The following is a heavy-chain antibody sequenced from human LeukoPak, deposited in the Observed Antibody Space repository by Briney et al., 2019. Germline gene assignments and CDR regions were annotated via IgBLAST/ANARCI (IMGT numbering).Heavy chain of an antibody. CDR1: GYSISSGYY. CDR3: ARVGRWFDP. CDR2: IYHSGST. J-gene: IGHJ5*02. Sequence: PSETLSLTXAVSGYSISSGYYWGWIRQPPGKGLEWIGSIYHSGSTYYNPSLKSRVTISVDTSKNQFSLKLSSVTAADTAVYYCARVGRWFDPWGQGTLVTVSS. V-gene: IGHV4-38-2*01.